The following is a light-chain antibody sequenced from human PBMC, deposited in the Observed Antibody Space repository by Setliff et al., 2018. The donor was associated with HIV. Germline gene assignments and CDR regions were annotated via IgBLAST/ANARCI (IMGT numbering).Light chain of an antibody. Sequence: SGSPGQSITLSCTGTSSDVGSYNLVSWYQHHPGKAPKLMIYEVSKRPSGVSNRFSGSKSGNTASLTISGLQAEDEADYYCCSYAGSSTYVFGTGTKVTVL. CDR1: SSDVGSYNL. CDR3: CSYAGSSTYV. V-gene: IGLV2-23*02. J-gene: IGLJ1*01. CDR2: EVS.